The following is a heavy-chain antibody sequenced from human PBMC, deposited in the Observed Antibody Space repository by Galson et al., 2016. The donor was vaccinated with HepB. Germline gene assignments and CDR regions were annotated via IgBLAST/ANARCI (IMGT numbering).Heavy chain of an antibody. CDR3: ARDTVVVVVAALVFDI. V-gene: IGHV3-21*01. D-gene: IGHD2-15*01. J-gene: IGHJ3*02. CDR1: GFTFSTYS. CDR2: ISSSSSYI. Sequence: SLRLSCAASGFTFSTYSMNWVRQAPGKGLECVSSISSSSSYIYYADSVKGRFTISRDNAKNSLYLQMNSRRAEDTAVYYCARDTVVVVVAALVFDIWGQGTMVTVSS.